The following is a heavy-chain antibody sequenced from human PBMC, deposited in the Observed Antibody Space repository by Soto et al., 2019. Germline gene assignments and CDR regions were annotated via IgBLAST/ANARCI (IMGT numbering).Heavy chain of an antibody. D-gene: IGHD6-13*01. V-gene: IGHV4-4*07. CDR1: GASISNYY. Sequence: QVQLQESGPGLLKPSETLSLTCTVSGASISNYYWSWIWRPAGKGLEWIGRIDGSGNTNYNPSLKSRVTMSVDTSKNKFSLKLSSVTAADTAVYYCARESRSVAGTVEYWGQGTLVTVSS. CDR2: IDGSGNT. J-gene: IGHJ4*02. CDR3: ARESRSVAGTVEY.